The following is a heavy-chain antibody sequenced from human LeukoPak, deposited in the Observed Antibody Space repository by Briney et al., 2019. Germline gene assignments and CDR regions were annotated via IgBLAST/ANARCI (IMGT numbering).Heavy chain of an antibody. CDR2: IYYSGST. V-gene: IGHV4-61*01. D-gene: IGHD3-16*02. J-gene: IGHJ4*02. Sequence: SETLSLTCTVSGGSFSSGSYYWSWIRQPPGKGLEWIGYIYYSGSTNYNPSLKSRVTISVDTSKNQFSLKLSSVTAADTAVYYCARARRRVIETEWGQGTLVTVSS. CDR3: ARARRRVIETE. CDR1: GGSFSSGSYY.